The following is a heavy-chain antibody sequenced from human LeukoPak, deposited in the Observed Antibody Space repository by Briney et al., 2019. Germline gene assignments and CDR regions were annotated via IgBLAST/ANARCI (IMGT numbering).Heavy chain of an antibody. CDR3: ARGAVTTFHFFYYYYMDV. CDR1: GGSTSSRIHY. CDR2: IYYSGST. J-gene: IGHJ6*03. V-gene: IGHV4-39*07. D-gene: IGHD4-11*01. Sequence: SETLSLTCTVSGGSTSSRIHYWGWIRQPPGKGLEWIGSIYYSGSTYFNPSLNSRVTISVDTSKNQFSLKVKSVTAADTAVYYCARGAVTTFHFFYYYYMDVWGKGTTVTVSS.